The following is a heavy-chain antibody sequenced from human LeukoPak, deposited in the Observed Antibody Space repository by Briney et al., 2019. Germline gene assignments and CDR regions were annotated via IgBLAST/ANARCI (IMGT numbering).Heavy chain of an antibody. CDR3: ARLIAVAGPRIDY. CDR2: IYYSGST. J-gene: IGHJ4*02. CDR1: GGSISSSSYY. D-gene: IGHD6-19*01. Sequence: PSETLSLTCTVSGGSISSSSYYWGWIRQPPGKGLEWIGSIYYSGSTYYNPSLKSRVTISVDTSKNQFSLKLSSVTAADTAVYYCARLIAVAGPRIDYWGQGTLVTVSS. V-gene: IGHV4-39*01.